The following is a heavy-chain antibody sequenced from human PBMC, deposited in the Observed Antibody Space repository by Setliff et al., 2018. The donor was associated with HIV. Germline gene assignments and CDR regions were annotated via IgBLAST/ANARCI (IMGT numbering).Heavy chain of an antibody. J-gene: IGHJ3*01. Sequence: PSETLSLTCAVYGGSFNGYYWSWIRQPPGKGLEWIGEINHSGGTNYNPSLKSRVTMSIDASKNQFSLNVSSVTAADTAVYYCARGWGHDGFDFWGQGTMVTVSS. CDR1: GGSFNGYY. CDR3: ARGWGHDGFDF. D-gene: IGHD7-27*01. CDR2: INHSGGT. V-gene: IGHV4-34*01.